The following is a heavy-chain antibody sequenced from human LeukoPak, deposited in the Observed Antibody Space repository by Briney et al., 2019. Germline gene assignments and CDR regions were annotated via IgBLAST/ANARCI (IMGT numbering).Heavy chain of an antibody. J-gene: IGHJ4*02. CDR3: ARAPETSGWYYYFDY. V-gene: IGHV3-66*01. CDR1: GITVSSNY. CDR2: IYNDGHT. Sequence: GGSLRLSCAASGITVSSNYMSWVRQAPGKGLEWVSVIYNDGHTYYADSVKGRFTISRDNSKNSLYLQMNSLRAEDTAVYYCARAPETSGWYYYFDYWGQGTLVTVSS. D-gene: IGHD6-19*01.